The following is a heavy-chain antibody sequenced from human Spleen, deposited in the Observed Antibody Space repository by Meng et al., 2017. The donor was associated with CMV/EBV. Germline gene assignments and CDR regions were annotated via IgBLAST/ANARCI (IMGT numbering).Heavy chain of an antibody. CDR2: IGTAGDT. Sequence: GGSLRLSCAASGFTFSSYDMHWVRQATGKGLEWVSAIGTAGDTYYPGFVKGRFTISRDTSKNTLLLQMDSLRAEDTALYYCVKNVHLPGHTDWFDLWGQGTLVTVSS. D-gene: IGHD4-17*01. CDR1: GFTFSSYD. J-gene: IGHJ5*02. CDR3: VKNVHLPGHTDWFDL. V-gene: IGHV3-13*01.